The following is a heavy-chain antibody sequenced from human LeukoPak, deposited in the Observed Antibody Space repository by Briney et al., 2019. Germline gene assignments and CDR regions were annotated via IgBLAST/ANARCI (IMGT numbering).Heavy chain of an antibody. Sequence: ASVKVSCKASGFTFTSSAMQWVRQARGQRLEWIGWIVVGSGNTNYAQKFQERVTITWDMSTNTAYMELSSLRSEDTAVYYCAAVPHYYYDSSGYYFDAFDIWGQGTMVTVSS. CDR1: GFTFTSSA. V-gene: IGHV1-58*02. CDR3: AAVPHYYYDSSGYYFDAFDI. J-gene: IGHJ3*02. D-gene: IGHD3-22*01. CDR2: IVVGSGNT.